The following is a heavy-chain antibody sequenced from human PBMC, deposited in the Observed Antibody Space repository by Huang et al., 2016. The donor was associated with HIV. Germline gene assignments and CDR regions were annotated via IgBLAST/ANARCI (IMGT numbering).Heavy chain of an antibody. CDR1: GFTFKSYN. CDR3: ATNYDILTGFEY. Sequence: EVLLVESGGGLVKPGGSLTLSCAASGFTFKSYNMNWVRQAPGEGLECVSSISYSGSYIYYADALKGRFTISRDNAKNSVSLQMNSLRHDDTALYYCATNYDILTGFEYWGRGTLVTVSS. V-gene: IGHV3-21*04. D-gene: IGHD3-9*01. J-gene: IGHJ4*02. CDR2: ISYSGSYI.